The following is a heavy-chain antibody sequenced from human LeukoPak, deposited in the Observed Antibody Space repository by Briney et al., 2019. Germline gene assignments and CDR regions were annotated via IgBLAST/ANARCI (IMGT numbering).Heavy chain of an antibody. CDR3: ARRARGRGSYSAYNYYYMDV. D-gene: IGHD1-26*01. CDR1: GGSISSYY. Sequence: SETLSLTCTVSGGSISSYYWSWIRQPPGKGLEWIGYIYYSGSTNYNPSLKSRVTISVDTSKNQFSLKLSSVTAADTAVYYCARRARGRGSYSAYNYYYMDVWGKGTTVTVSS. V-gene: IGHV4-59*01. CDR2: IYYSGST. J-gene: IGHJ6*03.